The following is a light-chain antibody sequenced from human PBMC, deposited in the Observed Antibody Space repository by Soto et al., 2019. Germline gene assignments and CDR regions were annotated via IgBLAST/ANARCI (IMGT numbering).Light chain of an antibody. V-gene: IGLV2-14*01. J-gene: IGLJ2*01. CDR3: SSYTSSTTLI. CDR2: EVT. Sequence: QSALTQPASVSGSPGQSFTISCSGTSSDVGGYNYVSWYQQHPGKAPKLMMYEVTNRPSGVSDRFSGSKSGNTASLTISGLQAEDEADYFCSSYTSSTTLIFGGGTKVTVL. CDR1: SSDVGGYNY.